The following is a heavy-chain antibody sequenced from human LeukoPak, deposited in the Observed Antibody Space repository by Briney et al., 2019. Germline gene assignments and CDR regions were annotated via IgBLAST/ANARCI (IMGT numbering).Heavy chain of an antibody. V-gene: IGHV4-59*10. D-gene: IGHD2-21*01. Sequence: SETLSLTCAVYGGSFSSYYWSWIRQPAGKGLERIGRIYTSGSTNYNPSLKSRVTMSVDTSKNQFSLKLSSVTAADTAVYYCARGVWYYFDYWGQGTLVTVSS. J-gene: IGHJ4*02. CDR3: ARGVWYYFDY. CDR2: IYTSGST. CDR1: GGSFSSYY.